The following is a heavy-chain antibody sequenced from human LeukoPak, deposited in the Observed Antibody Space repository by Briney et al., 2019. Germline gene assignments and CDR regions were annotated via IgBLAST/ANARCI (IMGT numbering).Heavy chain of an antibody. D-gene: IGHD3-10*01. CDR1: GYSFTSYW. V-gene: IGHV5-10-1*01. Sequence: GESLKISCKGSGYSFTSYWISWVRQMPGKGLEWMGRIDPSDSYTNYSPSFQGHVTISADKSISTAYLQWSSLKASDTAMYYCARLPIVSSGSYYGDPRYYYGMDVWGKGTTVTVSS. J-gene: IGHJ6*04. CDR3: ARLPIVSSGSYYGDPRYYYGMDV. CDR2: IDPSDSYT.